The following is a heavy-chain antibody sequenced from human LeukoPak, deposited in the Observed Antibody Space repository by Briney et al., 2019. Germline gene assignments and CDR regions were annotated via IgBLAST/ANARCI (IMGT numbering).Heavy chain of an antibody. D-gene: IGHD4-17*01. CDR1: GGSISSGDYY. CDR3: ARGPDYGDYGLVYFDY. V-gene: IGHV4-30-4*01. CDR2: IYYSGST. J-gene: IGHJ4*02. Sequence: SETLSLTCTVSGGSISSGDYYWSWIRQPPGKSLEWIGYIYYSGSTYYNPSLKSRVTISVDTSKNQFSLKLSSVTAADTAVYYCARGPDYGDYGLVYFDYWGQGTLVTVSS.